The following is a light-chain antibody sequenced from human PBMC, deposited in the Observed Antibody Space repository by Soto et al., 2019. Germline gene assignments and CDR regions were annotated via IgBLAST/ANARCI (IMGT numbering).Light chain of an antibody. CDR3: QQYNGFSRT. CDR1: QSVSSW. J-gene: IGKJ1*01. Sequence: DIQMTQSPSTLSASVGDRVNITCRASQSVSSWLAWYQQKPGKAPKLLIYKASSLQSGVPSRFSGSGSGTEFTLSISSLQPDDFATYYCQQYNGFSRTFGQGTKVEIQ. V-gene: IGKV1-5*03. CDR2: KAS.